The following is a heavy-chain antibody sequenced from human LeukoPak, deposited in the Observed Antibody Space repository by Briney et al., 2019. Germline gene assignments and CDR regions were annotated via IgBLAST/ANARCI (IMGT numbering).Heavy chain of an antibody. D-gene: IGHD3-22*01. Sequence: GESLRLACAAAGFTFSGYSMTWVRQAPGKGLEWVSSITGSGDCTNYIDSLKGRFTISRDNSKNILYLQMNSLRGEDTAVYYCAKDGLYYEGSAHVYYFDYWGQGTLVAVSS. CDR3: AKDGLYYEGSAHVYYFDY. V-gene: IGHV3-23*01. CDR1: GFTFSGYS. CDR2: ITGSGDCT. J-gene: IGHJ4*02.